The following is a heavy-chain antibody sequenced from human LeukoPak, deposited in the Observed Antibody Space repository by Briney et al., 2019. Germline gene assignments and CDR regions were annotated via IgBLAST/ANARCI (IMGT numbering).Heavy chain of an antibody. D-gene: IGHD3-22*01. CDR1: GFTFSSYG. CDR3: ARARDNYDISSFSPLDY. V-gene: IGHV3-33*01. CDR2: IWNDGGKT. J-gene: IGHJ4*02. Sequence: GGSPRLSCAASGFTFSSYGMHWGRQGPRKRLEWLAGIWNDGGKTYYADSVKGRFAISRDSSKSTLYLLLNRLRAEDTAVYYCARARDNYDISSFSPLDYWGQGTLVTVSS.